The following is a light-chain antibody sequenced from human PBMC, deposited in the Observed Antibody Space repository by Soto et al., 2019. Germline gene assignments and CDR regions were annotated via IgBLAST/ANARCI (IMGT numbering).Light chain of an antibody. J-gene: IGKJ4*01. CDR3: QQYNSYSALT. CDR1: HGISSY. Sequence: LTESPSSLSASVGDRVTITCRASHGISSYLGWYQQKPGKAPNLLIYDASTLHSGVPSRFSGGGSGTDFTLTISSLQPEDFATYYCQQYNSYSALTFGGGTKVDIK. V-gene: IGKV1-9*01. CDR2: DAS.